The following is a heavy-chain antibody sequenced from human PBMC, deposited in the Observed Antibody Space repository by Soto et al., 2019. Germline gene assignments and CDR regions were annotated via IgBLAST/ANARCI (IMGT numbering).Heavy chain of an antibody. CDR2: LSNTGRRT. V-gene: IGHV3-23*01. CDR1: VFPFGANA. Sequence: GGSLRLSCVVSVFPFGANALSWVRQAPGKGLEWVSGLSNTGRRTSYADSVKGRFNISRDNSENTVYLQMNSLRVEDTAVYYCATEMGATQGPYDNWGQGTLVTVSS. J-gene: IGHJ4*02. D-gene: IGHD1-26*01. CDR3: ATEMGATQGPYDN.